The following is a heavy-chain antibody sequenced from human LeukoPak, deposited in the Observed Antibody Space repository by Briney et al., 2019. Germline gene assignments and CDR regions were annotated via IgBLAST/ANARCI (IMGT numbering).Heavy chain of an antibody. CDR2: IRYDGSNK. J-gene: IGHJ4*02. V-gene: IGHV3-30*02. D-gene: IGHD3-16*01. CDR3: AKDPESDHVGVH. Sequence: GGSLRLSCAASGFTFSSYSMNWVRQAPGKGLEWVAFIRYDGSNKYYADSVKGRFTISRDNSKNTLYLQMNSLRAEDTAVYYCAKDPESDHVGVHWGQGTLVTVSS. CDR1: GFTFSSYS.